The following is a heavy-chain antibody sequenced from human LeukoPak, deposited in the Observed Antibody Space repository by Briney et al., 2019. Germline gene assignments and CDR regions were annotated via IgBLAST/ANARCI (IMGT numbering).Heavy chain of an antibody. J-gene: IGHJ4*02. D-gene: IGHD3-22*01. Sequence: PSETLSLTCTVSGGSISSSSYYWGWIRQPPGKGLEWIGSIYYSGSTYYNPSLKSRVTISVDTSKNQFSLKLCSVTAADTAVYYCARHTCDSSGWYYRGYFDHWGQGTLVTVSS. CDR2: IYYSGST. CDR1: GGSISSSSYY. CDR3: ARHTCDSSGWYYRGYFDH. V-gene: IGHV4-39*01.